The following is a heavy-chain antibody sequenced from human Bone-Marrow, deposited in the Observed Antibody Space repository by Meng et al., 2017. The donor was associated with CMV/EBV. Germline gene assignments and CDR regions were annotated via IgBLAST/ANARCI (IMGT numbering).Heavy chain of an antibody. CDR2: IKPDGSEK. CDR1: GFSFSSYW. CDR3: ARNGGRENWRWLGDIEEVPAAVAENYHYYYGMDV. V-gene: IGHV3-7*01. J-gene: IGHJ6*02. D-gene: IGHD2-2*01. Sequence: GESLKISCAASGFSFSSYWMSWVRQALGKGLEWVANIKPDGSEKYSVDSVKGRLTVSRDNAKNSLDLQMNSLRAEDTAVYFCARNGGRENWRWLGDIEEVPAAVAENYHYYYGMDVWGQGTAVTVSS.